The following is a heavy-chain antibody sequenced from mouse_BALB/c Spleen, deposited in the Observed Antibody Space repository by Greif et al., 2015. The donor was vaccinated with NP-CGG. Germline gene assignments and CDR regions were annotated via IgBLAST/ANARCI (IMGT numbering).Heavy chain of an antibody. V-gene: IGHV7-3*02. J-gene: IGHJ4*01. CDR3: ARPYFDYEDFYAMDY. D-gene: IGHD2-4*01. CDR2: IRNKANDYTT. Sequence: EVQLVESGGGLVQPGGSLRLSCATSGFTFTDYYMSWVRQPPGKALEWLGFIRNKANDYTTEYSASVKGRFTVSRDNSQSILYLQMNPLRAEDSPTYYCARPYFDYEDFYAMDYWGQGTSVTVSS. CDR1: GFTFTDYY.